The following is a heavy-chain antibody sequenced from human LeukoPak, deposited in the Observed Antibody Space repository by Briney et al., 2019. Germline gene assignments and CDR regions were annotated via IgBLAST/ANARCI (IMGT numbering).Heavy chain of an antibody. CDR3: ARHSESDDYGDYEPADY. V-gene: IGHV1-18*01. J-gene: IGHJ4*02. CDR2: ISAYNGNT. D-gene: IGHD4-17*01. Sequence: GASVKVSCKASGYTFTSYGISWVRQAPGQGLEWMEWISAYNGNTNYAQKLQGRVTMTTDTSTSTAYMELRSLRSDDTAVYYCARHSESDDYGDYEPADYWGQGTLVTVSS. CDR1: GYTFTSYG.